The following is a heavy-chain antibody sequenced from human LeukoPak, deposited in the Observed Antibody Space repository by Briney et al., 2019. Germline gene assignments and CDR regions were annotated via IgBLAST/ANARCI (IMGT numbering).Heavy chain of an antibody. D-gene: IGHD5-18*01. CDR1: GFTFSSFA. CDR2: TSGSGGNT. CDR3: ANQRASYGYVFDY. Sequence: PGGSLRLSCAASGFTFSSFAMSWVRQAPGKGLEWVSSTSGSGGNTYYAHSVKGRFTISRDNFKNTLFLQMNSLRAEDTATYYCANQRASYGYVFDYWGQGTLVTVSS. J-gene: IGHJ4*02. V-gene: IGHV3-23*01.